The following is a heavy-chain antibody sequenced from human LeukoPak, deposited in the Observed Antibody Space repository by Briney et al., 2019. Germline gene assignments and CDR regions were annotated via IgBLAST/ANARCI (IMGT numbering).Heavy chain of an antibody. CDR2: ISNTGGST. V-gene: IGHV3-23*01. J-gene: IGHJ6*03. Sequence: GGFLRLSCAASGFTFSSYSMNWVRQAPGKGLEWVSGISNTGGSTYYADSVKGRFTISRDNSMNTLYLQMNSLRAEDTAVYYCAKGWYYYYYMDVWGKGTTVTVSS. D-gene: IGHD6-13*01. CDR1: GFTFSSYS. CDR3: AKGWYYYYYMDV.